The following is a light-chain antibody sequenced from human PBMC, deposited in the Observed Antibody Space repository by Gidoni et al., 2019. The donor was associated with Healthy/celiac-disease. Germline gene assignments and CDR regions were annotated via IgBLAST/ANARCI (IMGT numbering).Light chain of an antibody. V-gene: IGKV3-20*01. CDR2: GAS. CDR1: QSVSSTY. J-gene: IGKJ1*01. Sequence: EIVLTQSPGTLSLSPGERATPSCRASQSVSSTYLAWYQQKPGQAPRLLLYGASSRVTGVPDRFSGSGSGPDFTLTISSLVPEDFSVYSCQPGAFGPGTKVEMK. CDR3: QPGA.